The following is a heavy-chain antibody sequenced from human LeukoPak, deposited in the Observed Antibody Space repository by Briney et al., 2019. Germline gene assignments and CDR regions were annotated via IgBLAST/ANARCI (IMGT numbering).Heavy chain of an antibody. V-gene: IGHV1-2*02. CDR1: RYTFTGYY. Sequence: ASVKVSCKASRYTFTGYYMHWVRQAPGQGLEWMGWINPNSGGTNYAQKFQGRVTMTRDTSISTAYMELSRLRSDDTAVYYCARDQDIVVVVAATPLYYYYGMDVWGQGTTVTVSS. J-gene: IGHJ6*02. CDR3: ARDQDIVVVVAATPLYYYYGMDV. D-gene: IGHD2-15*01. CDR2: INPNSGGT.